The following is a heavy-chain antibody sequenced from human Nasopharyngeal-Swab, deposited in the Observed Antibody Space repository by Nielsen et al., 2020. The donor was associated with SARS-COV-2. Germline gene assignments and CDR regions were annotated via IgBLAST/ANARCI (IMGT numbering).Heavy chain of an antibody. CDR3: ARGWGIAARSGWFDP. Sequence: SMKISCGASGISFSCYERNWVRQAPGKVLEWVPYISSSGGTIYYADSVKGRFTISRDNAKNSLYLQMNSLRAEDTAVYYCARGWGIAARSGWFDPWGQGTLVTVSS. CDR2: ISSSGGTI. J-gene: IGHJ5*02. D-gene: IGHD6-6*01. CDR1: GISFSCYE. V-gene: IGHV3-48*03.